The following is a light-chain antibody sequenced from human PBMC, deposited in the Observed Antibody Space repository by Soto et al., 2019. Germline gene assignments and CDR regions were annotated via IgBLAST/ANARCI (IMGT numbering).Light chain of an antibody. Sequence: EIVLTQSPGTLSLSPGERATLSCWASQSVSFSYLAWYQQKPGQAPRLLIYGASSRAAGIPNRFSGSGSGTDFTLTISRLEPEDFAVYYCQQYGSSPGTFGRGTKLEIK. V-gene: IGKV3-20*01. J-gene: IGKJ2*01. CDR1: QSVSFSY. CDR2: GAS. CDR3: QQYGSSPGT.